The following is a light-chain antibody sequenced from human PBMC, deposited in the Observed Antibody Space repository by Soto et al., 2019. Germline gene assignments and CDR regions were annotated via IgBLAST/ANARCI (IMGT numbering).Light chain of an antibody. CDR1: SSDVGGYNY. Sequence: QSVLTQPASVSGSPGQSITISCTGTSSDVGGYNYVSWYQQHPGKAPKLMISGVSNRPSGVPNRFSGSKSGNTASLTISGLQTEDEADYYCSSYSSRSTYLLFGGGTKLTVL. CDR3: SSYSSRSTYLL. J-gene: IGLJ2*01. CDR2: GVS. V-gene: IGLV2-14*01.